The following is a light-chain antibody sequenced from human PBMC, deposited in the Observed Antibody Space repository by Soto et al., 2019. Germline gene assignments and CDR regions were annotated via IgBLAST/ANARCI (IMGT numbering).Light chain of an antibody. CDR1: QSISTE. V-gene: IGKV3-15*01. CDR2: SAS. Sequence: EIVMTQSPATLSVSLGERATLSCRASQSISTELAWYQQKPGQPPRLLIYSASTRATGVPARFTGSGSGSQFTLTISGLHSEDFAFYYCQQGHTWPLTFGQGTRLEI. J-gene: IGKJ2*01. CDR3: QQGHTWPLT.